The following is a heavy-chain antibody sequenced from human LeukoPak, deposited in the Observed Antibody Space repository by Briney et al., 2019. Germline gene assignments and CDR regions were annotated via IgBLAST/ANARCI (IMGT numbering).Heavy chain of an antibody. CDR3: VREGSSGYNFDY. CDR2: ISSSGRTM. V-gene: IGHV3-48*03. J-gene: IGHJ4*02. CDR1: GFTFTTYE. Sequence: PGGSLGLSCTASGFTFTTYEMHWVRQAPEKGLEWISYISSSGRTMFYADSVKGRFTISRDDAKNSLYLQMSSLRAEDTAVYYCVREGSSGYNFDYWGQGTLVTVSS. D-gene: IGHD3-22*01.